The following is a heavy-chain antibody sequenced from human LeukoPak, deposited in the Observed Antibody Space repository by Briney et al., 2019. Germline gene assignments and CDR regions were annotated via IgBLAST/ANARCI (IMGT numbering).Heavy chain of an antibody. CDR2: MNPNSGNT. CDR1: GYTFTSYD. CDR3: ARGLLAAAGTYYYYYYMDV. Sequence: ASVKVPCKASGYTFTSYDINWVRQATGQGLEWMGWMNPNSGNTGYAQKFQGRVTMTRNTSISTAYMELSSLRSEDTAVYYCARGLLAAAGTYYYYYYMDVWGKGTTVTVSS. V-gene: IGHV1-8*01. J-gene: IGHJ6*03. D-gene: IGHD6-13*01.